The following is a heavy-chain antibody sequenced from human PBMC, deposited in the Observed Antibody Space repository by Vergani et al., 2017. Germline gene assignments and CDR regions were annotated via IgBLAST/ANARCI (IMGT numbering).Heavy chain of an antibody. D-gene: IGHD2-21*02. CDR2: ISSSSSYI. J-gene: IGHJ6*03. Sequence: EVQLVESGGGLVKPGGSLRLSCAASGFTFSSYSMNWVRQAPGKGLEWVSSISSSSSYIYYADSVKGRFTISRDNAKNSLYLHMNSLRAEDTAVYYCATLTEGYYYMDVWGKGTTVTVSS. CDR1: GFTFSSYS. CDR3: ATLTEGYYYMDV. V-gene: IGHV3-21*01.